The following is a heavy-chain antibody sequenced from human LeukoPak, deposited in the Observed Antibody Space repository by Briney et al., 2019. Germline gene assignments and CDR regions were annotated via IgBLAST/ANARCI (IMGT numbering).Heavy chain of an antibody. J-gene: IGHJ3*01. D-gene: IGHD3-3*01. V-gene: IGHV1-18*04. CDR3: ARKKTFWLFDLMPTNDPLDL. CDR2: ISGHDGNT. Sequence: ASVKVSCKASGYSFSSYTITWVRQAPGQGLEWMGWISGHDGNTRYSQRFQDRITMTTDTSTSTAYMEMRSLRSDDTAVYYCARKKTFWLFDLMPTNDPLDLWGQGTKVTVTS. CDR1: GYSFSSYT.